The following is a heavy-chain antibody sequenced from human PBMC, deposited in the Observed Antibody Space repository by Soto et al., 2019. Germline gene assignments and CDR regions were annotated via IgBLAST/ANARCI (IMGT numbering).Heavy chain of an antibody. CDR2: ISAYNGNT. D-gene: IGHD5-18*01. CDR3: ARDLGDTAMVTSLYYYYYYYMDV. V-gene: IGHV1-18*01. Sequence: GASVKVSCKASGYTFTSYGISWVRQAPGQGLEWMGWISAYNGNTNYAQKLQGRVTMTTDTSTSTAYMELRSLRSDDTAVYYCARDLGDTAMVTSLYYYYYYYMDVWGKGTTVTVSS. J-gene: IGHJ6*03. CDR1: GYTFTSYG.